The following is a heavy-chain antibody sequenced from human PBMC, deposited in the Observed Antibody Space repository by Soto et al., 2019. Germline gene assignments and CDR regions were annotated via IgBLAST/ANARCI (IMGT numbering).Heavy chain of an antibody. CDR2: ISGSGGST. Sequence: GGSLRLSCAASGFTFSTYAMSWVRQGPGKGLEWVSAISGSGGSTYYADSVKGRFTISRANSKNTLYLQMNSLRAEDTAVYYCAKGYGDRPSFVGYWGQGTLVTVSS. CDR1: GFTFSTYA. CDR3: AKGYGDRPSFVGY. D-gene: IGHD4-17*01. J-gene: IGHJ4*01. V-gene: IGHV3-23*01.